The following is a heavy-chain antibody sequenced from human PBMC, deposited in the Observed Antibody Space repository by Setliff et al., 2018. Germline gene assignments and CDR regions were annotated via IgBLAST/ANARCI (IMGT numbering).Heavy chain of an antibody. CDR2: ISGSGGST. J-gene: IGHJ4*02. CDR3: ARGPMAVAGLFNYFDY. Sequence: PGGSLRLSCAASGFTFSSYAMSWVRQAPGKGLEWVSAISGSGGSTYYADSVKGRFTISRDNSKNTLYLQMNSLRAEDTAVYFCARGPMAVAGLFNYFDYWGQGTLVTVSS. CDR1: GFTFSSYA. D-gene: IGHD6-19*01. V-gene: IGHV3-23*01.